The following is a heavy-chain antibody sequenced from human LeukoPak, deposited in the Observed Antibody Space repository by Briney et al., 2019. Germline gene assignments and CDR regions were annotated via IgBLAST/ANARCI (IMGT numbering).Heavy chain of an antibody. V-gene: IGHV3-48*02. CDR3: ARVTQQLVLEAGAYYYYMDV. Sequence: PGGSLRLSCAASGFTFSSHNMDWVRQDPGKGLEWVSYISSRRSNIYYTDSVKGRFTISRDNAKNSLYLQMNSLRDEDTAMYFCARVTQQLVLEAGAYYYYMDVWGKGTTVTVSS. D-gene: IGHD6-13*01. CDR1: GFTFSSHN. J-gene: IGHJ6*03. CDR2: ISSRRSNI.